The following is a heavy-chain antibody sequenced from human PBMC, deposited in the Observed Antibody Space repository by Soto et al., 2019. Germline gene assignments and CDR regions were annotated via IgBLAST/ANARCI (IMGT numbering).Heavy chain of an antibody. V-gene: IGHV4-34*01. Sequence: PXATLSLTFAVYGGSFSGYYWSWIRQPPGKGLEWIGEINHSGSTNYNPSLKSRVTISVDTSKNQFSLKLSSVTAADTAVYYCARGAVGYCTNGVCLWYYYYGMDVWGQGTTVTVSS. J-gene: IGHJ6*02. CDR1: GGSFSGYY. CDR3: ARGAVGYCTNGVCLWYYYYGMDV. CDR2: INHSGST. D-gene: IGHD2-8*01.